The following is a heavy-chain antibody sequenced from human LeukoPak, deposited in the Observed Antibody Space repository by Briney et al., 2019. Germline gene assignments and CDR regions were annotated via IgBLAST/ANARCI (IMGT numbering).Heavy chain of an antibody. CDR1: GFSSITYT. J-gene: IGHJ5*01. CDR2: ISGSGGST. CDR3: VKISHMVEQPELVS. Sequence: PRGSLRDSRVAPGFSSITYTMRAGRQAPGKGLEWVSAISGSGGSTYYADSVKGRFTISRDNSKNTLYLQMNSLRAEDTAVYYCVKISHMVEQPELVSWGQGTLVTVSS. V-gene: IGHV3-23*01. D-gene: IGHD2-21*01.